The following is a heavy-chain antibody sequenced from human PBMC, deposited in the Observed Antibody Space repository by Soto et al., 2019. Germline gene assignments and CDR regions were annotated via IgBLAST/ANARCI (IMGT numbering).Heavy chain of an antibody. D-gene: IGHD2-15*01. J-gene: IGHJ6*02. Sequence: PSVKVSCKASGFTFTSFTVQWVRHARGQRLERIGWIVVGSGSTNYAQKFQERVTITRDLSTRSAYMELSSLRSEDTAMYYCVAGLPLYCSGDSCPIYYYGLDVWGQGTTVTVSS. CDR2: IVVGSGST. V-gene: IGHV1-58*01. CDR3: VAGLPLYCSGDSCPIYYYGLDV. CDR1: GFTFTSFT.